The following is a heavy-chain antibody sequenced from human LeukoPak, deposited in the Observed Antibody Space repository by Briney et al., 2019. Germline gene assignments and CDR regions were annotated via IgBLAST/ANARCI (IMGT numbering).Heavy chain of an antibody. CDR2: INSDGRST. Sequence: QPGGSLRLSRAASGFTFSSYWMPWVRQAPGKGLVWVSRINSDGRSTNYADSVKGRFTISRDNAKNTLYLQMNSLRAEDTAVYYCARDYTTGWTHLDAFDIWGPGTMVTVSS. CDR1: GFTFSSYW. J-gene: IGHJ3*02. CDR3: ARDYTTGWTHLDAFDI. D-gene: IGHD1-1*01. V-gene: IGHV3-74*01.